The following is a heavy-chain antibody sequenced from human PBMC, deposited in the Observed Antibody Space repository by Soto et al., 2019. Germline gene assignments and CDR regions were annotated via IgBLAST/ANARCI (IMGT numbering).Heavy chain of an antibody. Sequence: ASVKVPSKASGYTFSSYYMHSLRHSPGQGLEWMGIINPSGGSTTYAQKFQGRVTMTRDTSTSTVYMELSSLTSEDTAVYYCDRASVSGRRFDYWGEGPLVNV. D-gene: IGHD6-19*01. CDR1: GYTFSSYY. CDR2: INPSGGST. CDR3: DRASVSGRRFDY. V-gene: IGHV1-46*03. J-gene: IGHJ4*02.